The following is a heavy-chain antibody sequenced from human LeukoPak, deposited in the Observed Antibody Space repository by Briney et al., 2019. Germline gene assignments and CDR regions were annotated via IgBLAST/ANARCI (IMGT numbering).Heavy chain of an antibody. CDR3: ARHYSSGWLPFDY. J-gene: IGHJ4*02. CDR2: INHSGST. Sequence: SETLSLTCAVYGGSFSGYYWSWIRQPPGKGLEWIGEINHSGSTNYNPSLKSRVTISVDTSKNQFSLKLSSVTAADTAVYYCARHYSSGWLPFDYWGQGTLVTVSS. D-gene: IGHD6-19*01. V-gene: IGHV4-34*01. CDR1: GGSFSGYY.